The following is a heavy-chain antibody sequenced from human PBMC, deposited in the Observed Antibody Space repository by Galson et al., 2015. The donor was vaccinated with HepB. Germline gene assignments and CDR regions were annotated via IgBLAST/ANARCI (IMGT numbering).Heavy chain of an antibody. Sequence: SLRLSCAASGFTFSRYGMHWVRQAPGKGLEWVAVISYDGSNEYYADSVRGRFTISRDNSKNTLFLQMNSLTAEDSAIYYCARDRGYCSSGSCYFLYYNFAMDVWGQGTTVTVSS. CDR3: ARDRGYCSSGSCYFLYYNFAMDV. D-gene: IGHD2-15*01. CDR1: GFTFSRYG. V-gene: IGHV3-30*03. J-gene: IGHJ6*02. CDR2: ISYDGSNE.